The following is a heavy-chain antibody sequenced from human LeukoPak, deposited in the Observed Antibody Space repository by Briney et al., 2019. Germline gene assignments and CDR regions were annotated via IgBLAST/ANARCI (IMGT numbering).Heavy chain of an antibody. D-gene: IGHD2-15*01. CDR1: GFTFSSYG. CDR3: AKDHTGGVVA. Sequence: GGSLRLSCAASGFTFSSYGIHWLRQAPGKGLEWVAFMPYDESNEYYADSVKGRFTISRDNSKNTLYLQMNSLRAEDTAVYYCAKDHTGGVVAWGQGTLVTVSS. V-gene: IGHV3-30*02. J-gene: IGHJ4*02. CDR2: MPYDESNE.